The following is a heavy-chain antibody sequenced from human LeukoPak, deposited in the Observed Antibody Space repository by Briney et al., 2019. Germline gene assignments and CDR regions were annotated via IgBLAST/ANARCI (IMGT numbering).Heavy chain of an antibody. Sequence: PGGSLRLSCAVSGFAFGSEAMSWVRQAPGKGLEWVSFIDSTSEYIYYADSVEGRFTISRDNAKNSLYLQMNSLRAEDTAVYYCAKLLNPYSSSSVVGGYWGQGTLVTVSS. CDR1: GFAFGSEA. V-gene: IGHV3-21*01. D-gene: IGHD6-6*01. J-gene: IGHJ4*02. CDR2: IDSTSEYI. CDR3: AKLLNPYSSSSVVGGY.